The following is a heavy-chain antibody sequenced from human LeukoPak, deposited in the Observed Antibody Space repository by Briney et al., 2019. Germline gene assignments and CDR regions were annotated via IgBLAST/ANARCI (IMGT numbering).Heavy chain of an antibody. CDR2: INPSGGST. CDR3: ARASYTSTWGAFDY. D-gene: IGHD6-13*01. Sequence: HGASVTVSCKASGYTFTSYYIHWVRQAPGQGLEWMGLINPSGGSTNYAQKFQGRVTMTRDTSTSTVYMELSSLRSGDTAVYYCARASYTSTWGAFDYWGQGTLVTVSS. V-gene: IGHV1-46*01. J-gene: IGHJ4*02. CDR1: GYTFTSYY.